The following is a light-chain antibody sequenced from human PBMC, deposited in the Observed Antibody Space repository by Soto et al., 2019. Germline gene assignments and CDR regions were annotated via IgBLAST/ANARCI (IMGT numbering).Light chain of an antibody. Sequence: DIQMTQSPSTLSASVGDRVTITCRASQTIDSWLAWYQQKPGKAPNLLISEASTLESGDPSRFSGSESGTEFILSISSLQPDYFASYYCQQYKSYPWTFGQGTKVEIK. V-gene: IGKV1-5*03. CDR1: QTIDSW. CDR3: QQYKSYPWT. CDR2: EAS. J-gene: IGKJ1*01.